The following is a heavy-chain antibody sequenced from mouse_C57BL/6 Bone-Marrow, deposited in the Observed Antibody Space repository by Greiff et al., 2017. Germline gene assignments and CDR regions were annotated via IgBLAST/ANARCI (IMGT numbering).Heavy chain of an antibody. D-gene: IGHD1-1*01. CDR3: ARGTVVATGDY. J-gene: IGHJ2*01. V-gene: IGHV1-69*01. CDR1: GYTFTSYW. Sequence: VQLQPSGAELVLPGASVKLSCKASGYTFTSYWMHWVKQRPGQGLEWLGEIDPSDSYTNYNQKFKGKSTFTVDKSSSTAYMQLSSLTAEDSAVYYCARGTVVATGDYWGQGTTLTVSS. CDR2: IDPSDSYT.